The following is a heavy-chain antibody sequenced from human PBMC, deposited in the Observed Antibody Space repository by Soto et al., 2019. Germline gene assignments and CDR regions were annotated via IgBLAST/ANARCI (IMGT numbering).Heavy chain of an antibody. CDR1: GFTFSSYA. Sequence: GGSLRLSCAASGFTFSSYAMHWVRQAPGKGLEWVAVISYDGSNKYYADSVKGRFTISRDNSKNTLYLQMNSLRAEDTAVYYCARGIKSGSPLVGYFDYWGQGTLVTVYS. V-gene: IGHV3-30-3*01. D-gene: IGHD5-12*01. CDR3: ARGIKSGSPLVGYFDY. CDR2: ISYDGSNK. J-gene: IGHJ4*02.